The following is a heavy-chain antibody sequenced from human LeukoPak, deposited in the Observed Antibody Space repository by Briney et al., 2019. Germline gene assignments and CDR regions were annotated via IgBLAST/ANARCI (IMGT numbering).Heavy chain of an antibody. V-gene: IGHV3-21*01. Sequence: GGSLRLSCAASGFTFSSYSMNWVRQAPGKGLEWASSISSSSSYIYYADSVKGRFTISRDNAKNSLYLQMNSLRAEDTAVYYCARDWEAAAGTVYYFDYWGQGTLVTVSS. J-gene: IGHJ4*02. D-gene: IGHD6-13*01. CDR2: ISSSSSYI. CDR3: ARDWEAAAGTVYYFDY. CDR1: GFTFSSYS.